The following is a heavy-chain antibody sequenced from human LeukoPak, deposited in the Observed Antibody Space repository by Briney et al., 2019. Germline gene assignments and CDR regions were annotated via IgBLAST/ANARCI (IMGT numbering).Heavy chain of an antibody. CDR1: GFTFSSYS. CDR3: ARDGVGYCSGGSCYSEVDYYGMDV. V-gene: IGHV3-21*01. Sequence: GGSLRLSCAASGFTFSSYSMNWVRQAPGRGLEWVSSISSSSSYIYYPYSVKGRFTISRDNAKKSLYLQRNSLRAEDTAVYYCARDGVGYCSGGSCYSEVDYYGMDVWGQGTTVTVSS. J-gene: IGHJ6*02. D-gene: IGHD2-15*01. CDR2: ISSSSSYI.